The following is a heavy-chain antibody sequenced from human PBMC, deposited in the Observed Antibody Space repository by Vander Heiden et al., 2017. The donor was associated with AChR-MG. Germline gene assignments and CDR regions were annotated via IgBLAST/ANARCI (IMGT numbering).Heavy chain of an antibody. V-gene: IGHV4-4*07. Sequence: QVQLQESGPGLVKPSETLSLTCSVSCGSMISSYWSWIRQSAGEGLEWIGRINTSGRTNYNPSRKSRVTMSVDTSKNQFSLKLSSVTATDTAVYYCARDPPHASHSNSWSFDYWGQGALVTVSS. J-gene: IGHJ4*02. CDR3: ARDPPHASHSNSWSFDY. CDR2: INTSGRT. D-gene: IGHD6-13*01. CDR1: CGSMISSY.